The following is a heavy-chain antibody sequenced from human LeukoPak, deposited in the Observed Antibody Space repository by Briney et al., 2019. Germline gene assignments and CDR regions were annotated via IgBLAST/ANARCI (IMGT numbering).Heavy chain of an antibody. V-gene: IGHV3-7*03. J-gene: IGHJ4*02. CDR3: ARDQYDTWSQRGNFDS. D-gene: IGHD3/OR15-3a*01. Sequence: GGSLRLSCAASGFTFSRYAMSWVRQAPGKGLEWVANIKLDGSEKNYVDSVKGRFTISRDNTKNSLYLQMNSLRAEDTAVFYCARDQYDTWSQRGNFDSWGQGTLVIVSS. CDR2: IKLDGSEK. CDR1: GFTFSRYA.